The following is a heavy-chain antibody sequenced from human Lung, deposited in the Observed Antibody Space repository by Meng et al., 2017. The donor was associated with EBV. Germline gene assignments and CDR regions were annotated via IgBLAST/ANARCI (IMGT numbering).Heavy chain of an antibody. V-gene: IGHV4-34*01. J-gene: IGHJ4*02. CDR3: ARDPKHTGWVFFDY. CDR1: GGSFSTYY. CDR2: INHGGST. D-gene: IGHD6-19*01. Sequence: VQRQKWGAGLLKPSETLSPTFPVYGGSFSTYYGSWLRQSPGKGLAWIGEINHGGSTNYNPSLKSRVTISVVTSKTQFSLKVTSVTAADTAVYYCARDPKHTGWVFFDYWGQGTLVTVSS.